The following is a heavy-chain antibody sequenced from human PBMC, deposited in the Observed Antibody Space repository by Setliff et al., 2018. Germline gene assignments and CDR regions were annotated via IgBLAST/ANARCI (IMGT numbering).Heavy chain of an antibody. CDR2: INPDDSER. Sequence: GSLRLSCTASGLSYINDWVSWVRQAPGKGLEWLASINPDDSERYYVDSVEGRFTVSRDNAKNSLFLQMDSLTVEDTAVYYCGRAGKPYAIDIWGQGTMVTVSS. J-gene: IGHJ3*02. CDR1: GLSYINDW. V-gene: IGHV3-7*04. CDR3: GRAGKPYAIDI.